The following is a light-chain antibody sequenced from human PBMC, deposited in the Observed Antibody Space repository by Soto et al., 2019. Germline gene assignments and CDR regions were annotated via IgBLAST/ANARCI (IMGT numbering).Light chain of an antibody. CDR1: QSVSSSY. V-gene: IGKV3-20*01. CDR3: QQYGSSGYT. CDR2: GAS. Sequence: EIVLTHSPGTLSLSPGERATLSCRASQSVSSSYLAWYQQKPGQAPRLLIYGASSRATGIPDRFSGSGSGTDFTLTINRLEPEDFAVYYCQQYGSSGYTFGQGTKLEIK. J-gene: IGKJ2*01.